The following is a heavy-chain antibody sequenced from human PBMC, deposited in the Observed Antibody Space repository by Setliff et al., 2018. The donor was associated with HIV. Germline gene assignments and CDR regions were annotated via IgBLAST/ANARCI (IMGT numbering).Heavy chain of an antibody. Sequence: NPSETLSLTCTVSGGSISSYYWSWIRQPPGKGLEWIGYIYYTWSTNYNPSLTSRVTISVDTSKNQFSLKLSSVTAADTAVYYCARDSGYYDSSGYYSYSHYFDYWGQGTLVTVSS. J-gene: IGHJ4*02. CDR2: IYYTWST. D-gene: IGHD3-22*01. V-gene: IGHV4-59*01. CDR3: ARDSGYYDSSGYYSYSHYFDY. CDR1: GGSISSYY.